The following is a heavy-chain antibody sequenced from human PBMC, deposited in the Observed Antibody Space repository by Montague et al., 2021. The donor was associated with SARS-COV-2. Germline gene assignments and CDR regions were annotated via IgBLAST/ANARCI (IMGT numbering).Heavy chain of an antibody. V-gene: IGHV4-59*08. CDR2: ISDSGST. CDR3: ARQYSATLPAVY. J-gene: IGHJ4*02. Sequence: SETLSLTCTVSGGSISSFYWSWFRQPPGKGLEWIGYISDSGSTNYNPSLTSRVTMSVDTSKNQFSLKVNSVTAADTAAYYCARQYSATLPAVYWGQGTLVTVSS. D-gene: IGHD2-15*01. CDR1: GGSISSFY.